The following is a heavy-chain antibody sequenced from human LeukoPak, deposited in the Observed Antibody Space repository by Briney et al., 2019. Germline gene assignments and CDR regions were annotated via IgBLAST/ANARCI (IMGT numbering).Heavy chain of an antibody. CDR1: GFTFSSYS. J-gene: IGHJ4*02. CDR3: ARDHRVSGWYGYFEY. CDR2: ISYDGSNK. V-gene: IGHV3-30-3*01. Sequence: PGGSLRLACAAAGFTFSSYSIHWVRLPPSKGLEWVTVISYDGSNKYYADSVKGRFTISRDNSKNTLYLQMNSLRAEDTAVYYCARDHRVSGWYGYFEYWGQGTLVTVSS. D-gene: IGHD6-19*01.